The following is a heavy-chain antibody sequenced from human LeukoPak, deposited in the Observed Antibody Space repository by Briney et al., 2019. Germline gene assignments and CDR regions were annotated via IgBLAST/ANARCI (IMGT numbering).Heavy chain of an antibody. J-gene: IGHJ4*02. V-gene: IGHV1-69*13. D-gene: IGHD4-11*01. CDR3: ARGAASLTTPRTYLDY. CDR2: IIPIFGTA. CDR1: GGTFSSYA. Sequence: ASVKVSCKASGGTFSSYAISWVRQAPGQGLEWMGGIIPIFGTANYAQKFQGRVTITADESTSTAYMELSSLRSEDTAVYYCARGAASLTTPRTYLDYWGQGTLVTVSS.